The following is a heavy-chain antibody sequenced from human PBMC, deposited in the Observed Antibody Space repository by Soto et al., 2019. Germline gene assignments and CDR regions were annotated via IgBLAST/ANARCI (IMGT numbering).Heavy chain of an antibody. CDR1: GYTFTSYG. J-gene: IGHJ4*02. V-gene: IGHV1-18*01. D-gene: IGHD3-3*01. Sequence: QVQLVQSGAEVKKPGASVKVSCKASGYTFTSYGISWVRQAPGQGLEWMGWISTYNGNTKYAQKLQGRVTMTTDTSMSTAYMELRSLRSDDTSAFYSARERVLGVETDYWGQGTLVTVSS. CDR2: ISTYNGNT. CDR3: ARERVLGVETDY.